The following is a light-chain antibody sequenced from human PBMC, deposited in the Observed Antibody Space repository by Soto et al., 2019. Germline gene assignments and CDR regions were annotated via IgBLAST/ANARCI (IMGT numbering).Light chain of an antibody. CDR1: QSISTY. J-gene: IGKJ4*01. Sequence: DIQMTQSPSSLSASVGDRVTITCRASQSISTYLNWYLQKPGKAPNLLIFAASTLQSGVPSRFSGSGSGTDFTLTIRSLQPEDFATYYCQQSYTAPLTFGGGTKVDIK. CDR2: AAS. V-gene: IGKV1-39*01. CDR3: QQSYTAPLT.